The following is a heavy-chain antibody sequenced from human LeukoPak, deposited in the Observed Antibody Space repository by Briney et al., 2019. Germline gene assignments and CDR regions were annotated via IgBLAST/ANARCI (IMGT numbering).Heavy chain of an antibody. J-gene: IGHJ3*02. D-gene: IGHD3-22*01. Sequence: ASVKVSCKASGYTFTGYYMHWVRQAPGRGLEWMGRINPNSGGTNYAQKFQGRVTMTRDTSISTAYVELSRLRSDDTAVYYCARTYDSSEVGAFDIWGQGTMVTVSS. CDR3: ARTYDSSEVGAFDI. CDR2: INPNSGGT. V-gene: IGHV1-2*06. CDR1: GYTFTGYY.